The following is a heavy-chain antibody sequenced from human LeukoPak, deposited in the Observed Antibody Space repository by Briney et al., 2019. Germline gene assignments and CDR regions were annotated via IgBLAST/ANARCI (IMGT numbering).Heavy chain of an antibody. V-gene: IGHV3-23*01. CDR1: GFTFSSYD. Sequence: GGSLRLSCAASGFTFSSYDMSWVRQAPGKGLEWVSAISASGGRTYYADSVKGRFTISRDNSKDTMYQQMNSLRAEDTAVYYCAKAGGSSWYDAWGQGILVTVSS. CDR3: AKAGGSSWYDA. CDR2: ISASGGRT. J-gene: IGHJ5*02. D-gene: IGHD6-13*01.